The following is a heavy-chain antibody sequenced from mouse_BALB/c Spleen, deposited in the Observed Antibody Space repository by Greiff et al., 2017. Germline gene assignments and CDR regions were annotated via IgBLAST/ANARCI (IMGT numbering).Heavy chain of an antibody. CDR3: VRHNQLGTAMDY. D-gene: IGHD4-1*02. V-gene: IGHV10-1*02. Sequence: EGKVVESGGGLVQPKGSLKLSCAASGFTFNTYAMNWVRQAPGKGLDWVARIRSKSNNYATYYADSVKDRFTISRDDSQSMLYLQMNNLKTEDTAMYYCVRHNQLGTAMDYWGQGTSVTVSS. J-gene: IGHJ4*01. CDR1: GFTFNTYA. CDR2: IRSKSNNYAT.